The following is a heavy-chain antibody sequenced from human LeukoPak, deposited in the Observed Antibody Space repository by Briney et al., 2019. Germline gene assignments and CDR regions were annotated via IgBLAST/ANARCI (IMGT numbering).Heavy chain of an antibody. J-gene: IGHJ4*02. CDR3: ARHGGSYYYDWYFDN. D-gene: IGHD3-16*01. Sequence: SETLSLTCTVSGGSISAYYWSWIRQPPGKGLEWIGYIYYSGRTSYNPSLKSRVITSVNMSKSQVSLKLSSVTAADTAVYYCARHGGSYYYDWYFDNWGQGTLVTVTS. V-gene: IGHV4-59*08. CDR1: GGSISAYY. CDR2: IYYSGRT.